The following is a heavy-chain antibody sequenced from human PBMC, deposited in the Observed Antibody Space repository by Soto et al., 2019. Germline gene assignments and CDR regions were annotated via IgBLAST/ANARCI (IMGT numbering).Heavy chain of an antibody. Sequence: EVQLLESGGNLVQPGGPLRLSCAASGFTFSNYAMSWVRRAPGRGLEWVSGISGSAGSTYYADSVRGRFTISRDNSKNTLYLQMNSLRAEDTAVYYCARAQTYYYDSSGYYDYWGQGTLVTVSS. CDR2: ISGSAGST. D-gene: IGHD3-22*01. V-gene: IGHV3-23*01. J-gene: IGHJ4*02. CDR1: GFTFSNYA. CDR3: ARAQTYYYDSSGYYDY.